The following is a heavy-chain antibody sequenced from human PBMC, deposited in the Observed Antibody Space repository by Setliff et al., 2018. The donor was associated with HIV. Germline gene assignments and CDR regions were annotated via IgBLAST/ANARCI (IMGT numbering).Heavy chain of an antibody. Sequence: ASVKVSCKASGNSFHSYAFSWVRQAPGQGLEWMGGIIPLFGSANYAQKFQGRVTITADESTSTVYMEVRSLRYDDTAVYYCARDPRSGYDSDTAMVTVYYYYMDVWGKGTTVTVSS. CDR2: IIPLFGSA. D-gene: IGHD5-18*01. CDR3: ARDPRSGYDSDTAMVTVYYYYMDV. V-gene: IGHV1-69*13. CDR1: GNSFHSYA. J-gene: IGHJ6*03.